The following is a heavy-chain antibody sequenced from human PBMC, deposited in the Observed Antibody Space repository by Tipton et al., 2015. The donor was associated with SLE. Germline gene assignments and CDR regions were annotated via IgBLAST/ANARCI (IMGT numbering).Heavy chain of an antibody. D-gene: IGHD1-26*01. CDR2: IYYSGST. Sequence: TLSLTCTVSGGSISSHYWSWIRQPPGKGLEWIGYIYYSGSTNYNPSLKSRVTISVDTSKNQFSLKLSSVTAADTAVYYCARRKWELGYWGQGTLVTVSS. CDR1: GGSISSHY. CDR3: ARRKWELGY. V-gene: IGHV4-59*11. J-gene: IGHJ4*02.